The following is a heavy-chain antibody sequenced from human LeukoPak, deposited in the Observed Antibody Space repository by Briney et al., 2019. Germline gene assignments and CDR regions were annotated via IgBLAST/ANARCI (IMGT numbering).Heavy chain of an antibody. V-gene: IGHV3-23*01. CDR1: GFTVSSNY. CDR2: ISGSGGST. CDR3: AKNLWFGELLLGGAFDM. J-gene: IGHJ3*02. Sequence: GGSLRLSCAASGFTVSSNYMSWVRQAPGKGLECVSTISGSGGSTYYADSVKGRFTLSRDNSTNTMYLQMNTLRAEDTAVYYCAKNLWFGELLLGGAFDMWGQGTMVTVSS. D-gene: IGHD3-10*01.